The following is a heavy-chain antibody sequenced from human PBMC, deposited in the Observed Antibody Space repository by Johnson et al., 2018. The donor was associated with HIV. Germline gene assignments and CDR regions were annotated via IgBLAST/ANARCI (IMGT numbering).Heavy chain of an antibody. CDR3: AKDVGNYWPDAFDI. CDR2: IRYDGNNK. CDR1: GFTFSSYG. V-gene: IGHV3-30*02. Sequence: LESGGGVVQPGGSLRLSCAASGFTFSSYGMHWVRQAPGKGLEWVTFIRYDGNNKYYADSMRGRLTISRDNSKNTVYLQMNSLRTEDTAVYYCAKDVGNYWPDAFDIWGQGTLVTVSS. J-gene: IGHJ3*02. D-gene: IGHD3-22*01.